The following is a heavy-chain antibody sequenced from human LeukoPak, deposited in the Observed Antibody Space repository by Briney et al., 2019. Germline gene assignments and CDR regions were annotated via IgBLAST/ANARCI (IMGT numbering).Heavy chain of an antibody. V-gene: IGHV1-8*01. J-gene: IGHJ6*02. CDR2: MNPNSGNT. D-gene: IGHD3-9*01. CDR1: GYTFTSYD. Sequence: ASVKVSCKASGYTFTSYDINWVRQATGQGLEWMGWMNPNSGNTGYAQKFQGRGTMTRNTSISTAYMELSSLRSEDTAVYYCARTRTYYDILTGYYKYYYYGMDVWGQGTTVTVSS. CDR3: ARTRTYYDILTGYYKYYYYGMDV.